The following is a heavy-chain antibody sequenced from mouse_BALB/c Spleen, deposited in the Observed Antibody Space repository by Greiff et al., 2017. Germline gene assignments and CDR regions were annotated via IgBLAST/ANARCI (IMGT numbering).Heavy chain of an antibody. D-gene: IGHD2-2*01. CDR2: INPSTGST. Sequence: VQLQQSGPELVKTGASVKISCKASGYSFTDYYMHWVKQSPEKSFEWIGEINPSTGSTSYNQKFKGKATLTVDKSSSTAYMQLKSLTSEDSAVYYCARANYGYDDNWFAYWGQGTLVTVSA. CDR1: GYSFTDYY. J-gene: IGHJ3*01. V-gene: IGHV1-42*01. CDR3: ARANYGYDDNWFAY.